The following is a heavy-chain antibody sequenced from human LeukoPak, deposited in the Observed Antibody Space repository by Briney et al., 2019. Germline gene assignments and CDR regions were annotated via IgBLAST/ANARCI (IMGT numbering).Heavy chain of an antibody. D-gene: IGHD1-26*01. V-gene: IGHV4-39*07. J-gene: IGHJ3*02. CDR2: IYYSGST. CDR1: GGSISSSSYS. Sequence: SETLSLTCSVSGGSISSSSYSWGWIRQPPGKGLEWIGSIYYSGSTYYNPSLKSRVTISVDTSKNQFSLNLSSVTAADTAVYYCARSSGNYKGDAFDIWGQGTMVTVSS. CDR3: ARSSGNYKGDAFDI.